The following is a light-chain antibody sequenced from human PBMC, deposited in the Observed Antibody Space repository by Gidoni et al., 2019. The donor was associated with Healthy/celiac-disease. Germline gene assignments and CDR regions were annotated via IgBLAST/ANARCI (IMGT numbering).Light chain of an antibody. Sequence: ELVLTQSPATLSLSPGERATLSCRASQSVSSYLAWYQQKPGQAPRLLIYDASNRATGIPARFSGSGSGTDFTLTISSLEPEDFAVDYCQQRSNWPITLXQXTRLEIK. J-gene: IGKJ5*01. CDR2: DAS. CDR3: QQRSNWPIT. CDR1: QSVSSY. V-gene: IGKV3-11*01.